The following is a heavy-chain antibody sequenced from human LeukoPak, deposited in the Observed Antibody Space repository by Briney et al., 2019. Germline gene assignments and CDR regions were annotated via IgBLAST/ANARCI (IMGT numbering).Heavy chain of an antibody. J-gene: IGHJ1*01. D-gene: IGHD3-9*01. CDR1: GFTFSSYA. CDR2: ISYDGSNK. Sequence: GRSLRLSCAASGFTFSSYAMHWVRQAPGKGLEWVAVISYDGSNKYYADSVKGRFTISRDNSKNTLYLQMNSLRAEDTAVYYCAKGLYYDILTGYYNHEYFQHWGQGTLVTVSS. CDR3: AKGLYYDILTGYYNHEYFQH. V-gene: IGHV3-30-3*01.